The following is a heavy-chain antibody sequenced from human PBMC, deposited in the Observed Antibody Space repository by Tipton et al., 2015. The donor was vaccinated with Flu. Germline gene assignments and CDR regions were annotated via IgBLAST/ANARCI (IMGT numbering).Heavy chain of an antibody. CDR3: ARLSYYDVDLKNFYFDY. D-gene: IGHD3-10*02. J-gene: IGHJ4*02. CDR2: IYPSGTT. Sequence: TLSLTCTVSSGSIRSTNYFCAWIRQPPGKRLELIGSIYPSGTTYYNPSPKSRVTISVDTSKGQFSLKLRSVTAADTAVYYCARLSYYDVDLKNFYFDYWGQGALVTVSS. CDR1: SGSIRSTNYF. V-gene: IGHV4-39*01.